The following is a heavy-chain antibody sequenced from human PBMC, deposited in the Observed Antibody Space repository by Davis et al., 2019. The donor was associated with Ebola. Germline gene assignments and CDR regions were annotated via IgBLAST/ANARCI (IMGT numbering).Heavy chain of an antibody. J-gene: IGHJ4*02. V-gene: IGHV3-21*01. D-gene: IGHD4-11*01. Sequence: GESLKISCAASGFTFSSYSMNWVRQAPGKGLEWVSSISSSSSYIYYADSVKGRFTISRDNAKNSLYLQMNSLRAEDTAVYYCARDGSKSFDYWGQGTLVTVSS. CDR3: ARDGSKSFDY. CDR1: GFTFSSYS. CDR2: ISSSSSYI.